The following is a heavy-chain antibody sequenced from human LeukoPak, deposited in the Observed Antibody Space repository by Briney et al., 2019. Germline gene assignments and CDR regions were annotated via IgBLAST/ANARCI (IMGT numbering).Heavy chain of an antibody. Sequence: ASVTVSCKASGYTFTSYDINWVRQAPGQGLEWMGWVSGYSGNTNYAQKFEGRVAMTTDTSSSTAYMELRSLRSDDTAIYYCARGDWFDPWGQGTLVTVSS. J-gene: IGHJ5*02. CDR1: GYTFTSYD. V-gene: IGHV1-18*01. CDR2: VSGYSGNT. CDR3: ARGDWFDP. D-gene: IGHD2-21*01.